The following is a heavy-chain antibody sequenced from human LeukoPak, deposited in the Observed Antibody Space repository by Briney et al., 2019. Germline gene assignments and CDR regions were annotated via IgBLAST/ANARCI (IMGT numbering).Heavy chain of an antibody. D-gene: IGHD5-24*01. CDR1: GFTFSSYW. V-gene: IGHV3-74*01. Sequence: PGGSLRLSCAASGFTFSSYWMQWVRQAPGKGLVWASRLSPDGSSTTSADSVKGRFTISRDNAKNTLYLQIGSLRADDTAVYYCTRMSREAPGLPGLWGQGTLVTVSS. CDR2: LSPDGSST. CDR3: TRMSREAPGLPGL. J-gene: IGHJ4*02.